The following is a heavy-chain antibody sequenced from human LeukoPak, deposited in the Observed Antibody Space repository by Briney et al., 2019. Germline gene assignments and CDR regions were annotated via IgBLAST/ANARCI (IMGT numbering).Heavy chain of an antibody. Sequence: ASVKVSCKTSGYTFTSYAISWVRQAPGQGLEWMGWINTNTGNPTYAQGFAGRYVFSLDTSVSTAYLQISGLKADDTAVYYCGRDPKLGIRGYTYGYIDSWGQGTLVIVSS. CDR2: INTNTGNP. CDR3: GRDPKLGIRGYTYGYIDS. J-gene: IGHJ4*02. V-gene: IGHV7-4-1*02. D-gene: IGHD5-18*01. CDR1: GYTFTSYA.